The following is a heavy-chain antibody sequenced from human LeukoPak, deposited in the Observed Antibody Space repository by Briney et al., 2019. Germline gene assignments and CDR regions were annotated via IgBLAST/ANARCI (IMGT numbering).Heavy chain of an antibody. J-gene: IGHJ4*02. CDR2: ISYDGSNK. V-gene: IGHV3-30-3*01. CDR1: GFTFSSYA. Sequence: SGGSLRLSCAASGFTFSSYAMHWVRQAPGKGLEWVAVISYDGSNKYYADSVKGRFTISRDNSKNTLYLQMNSLRAEDTAVYYCAREGINMVRGVPDYWGQGTLVTVSS. CDR3: AREGINMVRGVPDY. D-gene: IGHD3-10*01.